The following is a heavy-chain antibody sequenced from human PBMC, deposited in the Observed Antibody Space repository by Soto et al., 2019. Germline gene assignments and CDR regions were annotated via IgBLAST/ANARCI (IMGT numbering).Heavy chain of an antibody. CDR3: ATSRDGYNLNPIDQ. V-gene: IGHV4-59*01. CDR1: TGSTNSFY. Sequence: QVQLQVSGPGLVKPSATLSLSCTVSTGSTNSFYWSWIRQPPGKGLQWLGYFFYTGSTNHNPSLKSRVTISLDMSSNHVTLRLRSVTAAVTAMYYCATSRDGYNLNPIDQWGQGLLVTVSS. D-gene: IGHD5-12*01. CDR2: FFYTGST. J-gene: IGHJ4*02.